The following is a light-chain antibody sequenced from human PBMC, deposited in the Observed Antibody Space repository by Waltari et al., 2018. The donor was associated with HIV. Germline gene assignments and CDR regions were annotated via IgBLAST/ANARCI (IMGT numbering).Light chain of an antibody. V-gene: IGKV3D-15*01. J-gene: IGKJ1*01. CDR1: QSVSNN. CDR3: QQYNNRPWT. Sequence: EIVMTQSPATLSVSPGERATLSCRASQSVSNNLAWYQQKPGQAPRLLMYGASTRATGIPARFSGSGSGTEFTLTISSLQSEDFAVYYCQQYNNRPWTFGQGTTVEIK. CDR2: GAS.